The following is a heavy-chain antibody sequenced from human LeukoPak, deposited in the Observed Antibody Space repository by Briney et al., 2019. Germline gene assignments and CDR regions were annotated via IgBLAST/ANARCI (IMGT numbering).Heavy chain of an antibody. CDR3: ASLCTAMITHNAY. CDR2: IKHDGSEK. Sequence: GGSLRLSCAASGFAFSSSWMSWVRPAPGKGLEWLACIKHDGSEKHYVDSVKGRFTISRDNAKNSLYLQMNSLRAEDTAVYYCASLCTAMITHNAYWGQGTLVTVSS. J-gene: IGHJ4*02. D-gene: IGHD5-18*01. V-gene: IGHV3-7*01. CDR1: GFAFSSSW.